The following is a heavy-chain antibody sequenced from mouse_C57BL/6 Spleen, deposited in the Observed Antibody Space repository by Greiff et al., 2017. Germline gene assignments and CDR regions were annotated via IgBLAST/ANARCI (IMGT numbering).Heavy chain of an antibody. CDR1: GYTFTDYE. D-gene: IGHD2-5*01. CDR3: TRKRIYSNYEYFDV. V-gene: IGHV1-15*01. Sequence: VQGVESGAELVRPGASVTLSCKASGYTFTDYEMHWVKQTPVHGLEWIGAIDPETGGTAYNQKFKGKAILTADKSSSTAYMELRSLTSEDSAVYYCTRKRIYSNYEYFDVWGTGTTVTVSS. J-gene: IGHJ1*03. CDR2: IDPETGGT.